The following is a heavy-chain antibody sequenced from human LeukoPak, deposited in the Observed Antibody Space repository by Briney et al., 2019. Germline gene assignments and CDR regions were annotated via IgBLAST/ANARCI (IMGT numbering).Heavy chain of an antibody. CDR2: IYYSGST. CDR1: GGSISSYY. J-gene: IGHJ2*01. CDR3: ARSSIVATSHDL. D-gene: IGHD5-12*01. Sequence: SETLSLTCTVSGGSISSYYWSWIRQPPEKGLEWIGYIYYSGSTNYNPSLKSRVTISVDTSKNQFSLELSSVTAADTAVYYCARSSIVATSHDLWGRGTLVTVSS. V-gene: IGHV4-59*01.